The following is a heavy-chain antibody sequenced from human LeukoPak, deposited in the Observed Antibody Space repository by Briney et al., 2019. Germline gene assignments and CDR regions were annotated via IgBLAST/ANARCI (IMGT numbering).Heavy chain of an antibody. D-gene: IGHD3-22*01. CDR1: GFTFSSYA. CDR3: AKDGGSGYYYFDY. J-gene: IGHJ4*02. Sequence: GGSLRLSCAASGFTFSSYALSWVRQAPGKGLEWVSAISGSGGSTYYADSVKGRFTISRDNSKNTLYVQMNSLRAEDTAVYYCAKDGGSGYYYFDYWGQGTLVTVSS. V-gene: IGHV3-23*01. CDR2: ISGSGGST.